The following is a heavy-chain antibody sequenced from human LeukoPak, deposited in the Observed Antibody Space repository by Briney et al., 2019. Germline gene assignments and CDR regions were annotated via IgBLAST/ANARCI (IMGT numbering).Heavy chain of an antibody. CDR2: IKQDGSEK. D-gene: IGHD2-21*01. V-gene: IGHV3-7*01. CDR1: GFTFSDYW. CDR3: ATTSYFYGMAV. Sequence: GGSLRLSCAASGFTFSDYWMSWVRQAPGKGLEWSAKIKQDGSEKHYVDSVAGRFTISRDNAKNSLFLQMHSLRAEDTAVYYCATTSYFYGMAVWGQGTTVTVSS. J-gene: IGHJ6*02.